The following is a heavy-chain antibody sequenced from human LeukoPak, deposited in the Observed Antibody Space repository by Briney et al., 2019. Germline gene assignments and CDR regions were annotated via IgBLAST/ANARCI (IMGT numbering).Heavy chain of an antibody. CDR2: ISWNSGSI. Sequence: SGGSLRLSCAASGFTFDDYAMHWVRQAPGKGLEWVSGISWNSGSIGYADSVKGRFTISRDNAKNSLYLQMNSLRAEDTALYYCAKDTRGAVAGGAFDIWGQGTMVTVFS. J-gene: IGHJ3*02. V-gene: IGHV3-9*01. CDR1: GFTFDDYA. CDR3: AKDTRGAVAGGAFDI. D-gene: IGHD6-19*01.